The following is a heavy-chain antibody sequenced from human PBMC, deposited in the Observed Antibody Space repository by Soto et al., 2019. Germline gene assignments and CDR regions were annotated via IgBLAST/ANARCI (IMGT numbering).Heavy chain of an antibody. J-gene: IGHJ4*02. V-gene: IGHV1-2*04. Sequence: ASVKVSCKASGYTFTGYYMHWVRQAPGQGLEWMGWINPNSGGTNYAQKFQGWVTMTRDTSISTAYMELSRLRSDDTAVYYCARSLTNGSNGAFDYWGQGTLVTVSS. D-gene: IGHD1-26*01. CDR1: GYTFTGYY. CDR3: ARSLTNGSNGAFDY. CDR2: INPNSGGT.